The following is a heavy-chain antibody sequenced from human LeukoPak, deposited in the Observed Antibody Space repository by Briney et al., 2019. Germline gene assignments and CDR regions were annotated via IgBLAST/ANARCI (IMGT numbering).Heavy chain of an antibody. J-gene: IGHJ4*02. Sequence: GGSLRLSCAASGFTFSNYWMSWVRQAPGKGLEWVAIIKQDGSEKYCVDSVKGRFTISRDNVKNSLYLQMNSLRAEDTAVYYCARDNADASGIDDYWGQGTLVTVSS. CDR2: IKQDGSEK. V-gene: IGHV3-7*01. CDR1: GFTFSNYW. CDR3: ARDNADASGIDDY. D-gene: IGHD3-10*01.